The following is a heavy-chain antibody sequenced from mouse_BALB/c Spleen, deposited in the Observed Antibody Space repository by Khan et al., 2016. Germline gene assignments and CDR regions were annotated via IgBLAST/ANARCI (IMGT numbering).Heavy chain of an antibody. CDR2: IDPENGDT. CDR3: TFYGNIVAWFAY. Sequence: VQLQQSGAELVRSGASVKLSCTASGFNIKDYYVHWVNQRPEQGLEWIGWIDPENGDTGYVPKFQGKATMTADTSSNTAYLQLSSLTSEDTAVYYCTFYGNIVAWFAYGGQGTLVTVSA. J-gene: IGHJ3*01. CDR1: GFNIKDYY. V-gene: IGHV14-4*02. D-gene: IGHD2-10*01.